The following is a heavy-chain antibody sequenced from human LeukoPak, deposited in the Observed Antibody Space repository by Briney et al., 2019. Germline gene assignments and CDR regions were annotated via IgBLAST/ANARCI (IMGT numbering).Heavy chain of an antibody. Sequence: PSETLSLTCTVSGGSISSYYWSWIRQPPGKGLEWIGYIYYNGSTNYNPSLKSRVTISVDTSKNQFSLKLSSVTAADTAVYYCARLIVAGASFDYWGQGTLVTVSS. CDR1: GGSISSYY. D-gene: IGHD5-12*01. J-gene: IGHJ4*02. V-gene: IGHV4-59*08. CDR2: IYYNGST. CDR3: ARLIVAGASFDY.